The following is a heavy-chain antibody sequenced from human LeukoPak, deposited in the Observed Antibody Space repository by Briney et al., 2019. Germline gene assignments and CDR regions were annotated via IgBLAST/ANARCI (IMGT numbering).Heavy chain of an antibody. J-gene: IGHJ4*02. V-gene: IGHV3-30*03. D-gene: IGHD2-2*01. CDR3: ARVMGRYCSSTSCYVDY. CDR2: ISYDGSNK. CDR1: GFTFSSYG. Sequence: GGSLRLSCAASGFTFSSYGMNWVRQAPGKGLEWVAVISYDGSNKYYADSVKGRFTISRDNSKNTLYLQMNSLRAEDTAVYYCARVMGRYCSSTSCYVDYWGQGTLVTVSS.